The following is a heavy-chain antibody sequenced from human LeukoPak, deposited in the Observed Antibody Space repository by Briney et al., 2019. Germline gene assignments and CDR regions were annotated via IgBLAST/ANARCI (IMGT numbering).Heavy chain of an antibody. CDR1: GYSISSGYY. CDR2: IYHSGST. CDR3: ARVRAGGYFDY. D-gene: IGHD4-23*01. V-gene: IGHV4-38-2*01. Sequence: SETLSLTCAVSGYSISSGYYWGWIRQPPGKGREWIGSIYHSGSTYYNPSLKSRVTISVDTSKNQFSLKLSSVTAADTAVYYCARVRAGGYFDYWGQGTLVTVSS. J-gene: IGHJ4*02.